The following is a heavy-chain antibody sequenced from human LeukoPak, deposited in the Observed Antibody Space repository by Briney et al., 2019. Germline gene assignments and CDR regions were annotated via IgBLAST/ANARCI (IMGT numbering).Heavy chain of an antibody. CDR3: AKSFFRQLVQYYFDY. J-gene: IGHJ4*02. CDR1: GFTFSSYA. Sequence: GGSLRLSCAGSGFTFSSYAMSWVRQAPGKGLEWVSAISGSGGSTYYADSVKGRFTISRDNSKNTLYLQMNSLRAEDTAVYYCAKSFFRQLVQYYFDYWGQGTLVTVSS. D-gene: IGHD6-13*01. V-gene: IGHV3-23*01. CDR2: ISGSGGST.